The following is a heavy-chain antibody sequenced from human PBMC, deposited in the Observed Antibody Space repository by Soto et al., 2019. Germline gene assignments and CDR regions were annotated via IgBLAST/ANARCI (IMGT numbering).Heavy chain of an antibody. J-gene: IGHJ4*02. Sequence: QVQLVESGGGVVQPGRSLRLSCAASGFTFSSYAMHWVRQAPGKGLEWVAVISYDGSNKYYADSVKGRFTISRDNSKNTLYLQMTSLRAEDTAVYYSSSWYDYWGQGTLVTVSS. CDR3: SSWYDY. V-gene: IGHV3-30-3*01. D-gene: IGHD6-13*01. CDR2: ISYDGSNK. CDR1: GFTFSSYA.